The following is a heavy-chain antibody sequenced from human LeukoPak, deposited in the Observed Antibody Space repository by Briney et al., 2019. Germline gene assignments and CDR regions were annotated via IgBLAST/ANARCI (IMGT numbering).Heavy chain of an antibody. J-gene: IGHJ3*02. CDR2: IYYSGST. CDR1: GGSIRSGDYY. Sequence: SETLSLTCTVSGGSIRSGDYYWSWIRQHPGKGLEWIGYIYYSGSTYYNPSLKSRVTISVDTSKNQFSLKPSSVTAADTAVYYCARDDKYCTKGVCYPGAFDIWGQGTTVTVSS. CDR3: ARDDKYCTKGVCYPGAFDI. D-gene: IGHD2-8*01. V-gene: IGHV4-31*03.